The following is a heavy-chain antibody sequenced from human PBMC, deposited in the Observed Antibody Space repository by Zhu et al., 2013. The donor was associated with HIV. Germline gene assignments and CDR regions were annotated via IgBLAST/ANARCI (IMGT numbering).Heavy chain of an antibody. Sequence: QVQLVQSGAEVKKPGSSVKVSCKASGGTFSSYAISWVRQAPGQGLEWMGGIIPIFGTANYAQKFQGRVTITADESTSTAYMELSSLRSEDTAVYYCARDQAVTDPGVEWVHDYYYYGMDVWGQGTTGHRLL. CDR2: IIPIFGTA. J-gene: IGHJ6*02. D-gene: IGHD3-3*01. CDR1: GGTFSSYA. CDR3: ARDQAVTDPGVEWVHDYYYYGMDV. V-gene: IGHV1-69*01.